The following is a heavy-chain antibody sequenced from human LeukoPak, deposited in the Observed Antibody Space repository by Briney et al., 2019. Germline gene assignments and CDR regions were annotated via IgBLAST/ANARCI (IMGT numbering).Heavy chain of an antibody. V-gene: IGHV3-23*01. CDR1: GFTFSSYA. D-gene: IGHD6-19*01. CDR2: ISGSAGST. Sequence: PGGTLRLSCAASGFTFSSYAMSWVRQAPGKGLEWVSAISGSAGSTYYADSVKGRFTISRDNSKNTLYLQMNSLRAEDTAVYYCAKPYSSGWYGWFDPWGQGTLVTVSS. CDR3: AKPYSSGWYGWFDP. J-gene: IGHJ5*02.